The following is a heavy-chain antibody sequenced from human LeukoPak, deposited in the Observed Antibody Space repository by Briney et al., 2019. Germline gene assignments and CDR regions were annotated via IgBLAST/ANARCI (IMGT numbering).Heavy chain of an antibody. V-gene: IGHV5-51*01. CDR2: VDPGNSDT. J-gene: IGHJ5*02. CDR3: ARRGDYSSWFDP. Sequence: YWSWIRQPPGKGLEWMGIVDPGNSDTRYSPSFQGQVTISADKSISTAYLQWSSLKASDTAMYYCARRGDYSSWFDPWGQGTLVTVSS. CDR1: YW. D-gene: IGHD3-10*01.